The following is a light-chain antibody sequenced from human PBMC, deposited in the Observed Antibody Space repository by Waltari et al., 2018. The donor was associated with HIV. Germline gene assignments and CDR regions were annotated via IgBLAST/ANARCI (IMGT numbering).Light chain of an antibody. J-gene: IGKJ1*01. CDR3: QQCYSTPWT. CDR1: QSLLLNFNKKTY. V-gene: IGKV4-1*01. Sequence: DIVMTQSPASLAVSLGERATINCKSNQSLLLNFNKKTYLTWYQQKPGQSPKLLLYWASTRESRVPDRFSGSGSGTDFNLTISSLQAEDVATYYCQQCYSTPWTFGRGTKVEI. CDR2: WAS.